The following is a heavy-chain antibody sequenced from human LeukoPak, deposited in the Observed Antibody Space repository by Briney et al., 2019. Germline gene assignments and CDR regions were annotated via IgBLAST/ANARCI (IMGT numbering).Heavy chain of an antibody. V-gene: IGHV3-66*01. CDR1: GFTVSSNY. J-gene: IGHJ3*02. CDR3: ARDAYGDDALDI. CDR2: LYSDGTT. Sequence: PGGSLRLSCAASGFTVSSNYMNWVRQAPGKGLEWVSLLYSDGTTYYADSVKGRFTISRDNSKNTLFLQMNSLRVEDTAVYYCARDAYGDDALDIWGQGTMVTVSS. D-gene: IGHD3-10*01.